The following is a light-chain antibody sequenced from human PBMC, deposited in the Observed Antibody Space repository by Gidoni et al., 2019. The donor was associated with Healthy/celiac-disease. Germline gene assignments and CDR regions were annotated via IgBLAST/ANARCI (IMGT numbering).Light chain of an antibody. J-gene: IGKJ5*01. CDR3: QQSYSTLSLT. CDR1: QSISSY. V-gene: IGKV1-39*01. Sequence: DIQMTQSPSSLSASVGDRVTITCRASQSISSYLNWYQQKPGKAPKLLIYAASSLQRGVPSRFSGSGSGTDFTLTISSLQPEDFAPYYCQQSYSTLSLTFGQGTRLEIK. CDR2: AAS.